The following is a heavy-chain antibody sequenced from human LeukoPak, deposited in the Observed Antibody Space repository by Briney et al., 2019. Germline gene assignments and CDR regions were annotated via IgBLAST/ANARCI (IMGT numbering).Heavy chain of an antibody. J-gene: IGHJ4*02. CDR2: ISPYGGTT. V-gene: IGHV3-21*04. D-gene: IGHD3-10*01. CDR3: TRDLPVPSLVRGIIIYGLLDY. Sequence: GGSLGLSCEASGFTFSSIIMNWVRQAPAKGLEWVSSISPYGGTTYYADSVNSRFITSSDNAKSQLYLQMNSLPAEDTAVYYCTRDLPVPSLVRGIIIYGLLDYWGQGTLVTVSS. CDR1: GFTFSSII.